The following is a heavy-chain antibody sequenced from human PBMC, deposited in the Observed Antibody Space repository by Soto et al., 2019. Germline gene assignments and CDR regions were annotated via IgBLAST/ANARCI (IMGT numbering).Heavy chain of an antibody. Sequence: QVQLQESGPGLVRPSGTLSLTCAVSGDSIIGTGWWSWVRQSPGKGLDWIGEVYHSGATNNNPSRKRRVTTSVDTSRNQFSLNPGSGTAADTAVDDGVRNGYYSLDVWGQGTTGTGSS. J-gene: IGHJ6*02. CDR3: VRNGYYSLDV. CDR2: VYHSGAT. D-gene: IGHD3-22*01. V-gene: IGHV4-4*02. CDR1: GDSIIGTGW.